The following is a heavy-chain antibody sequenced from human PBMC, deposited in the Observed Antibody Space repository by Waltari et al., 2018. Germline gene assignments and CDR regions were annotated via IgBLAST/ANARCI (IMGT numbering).Heavy chain of an antibody. CDR3: AKDASSQEEDDAFDI. D-gene: IGHD2-15*01. Sequence: QVQLVESGGGVVQPGRSLRLSCAASGFTLRSYGMHWARQAPGKGLEWVAVIWYDGSNKYYADSVKGRFTISRDNSKNTLYLQMNSLRAEDTAMYYCAKDASSQEEDDAFDIWGQGTMVTVSS. CDR2: IWYDGSNK. CDR1: GFTLRSYG. J-gene: IGHJ3*02. V-gene: IGHV3-30*18.